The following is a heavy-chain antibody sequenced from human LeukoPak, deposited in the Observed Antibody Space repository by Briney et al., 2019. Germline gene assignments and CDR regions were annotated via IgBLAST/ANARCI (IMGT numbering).Heavy chain of an antibody. CDR3: ARITDRTIFGEIMHGFDV. V-gene: IGHV4-39*01. Sequence: SETLSLTCTVSGDSINNNNYYWGWIRQPPGEGLEWIGNVYYNGRTYYSPSLKSRGTISVDTSNNQFSLKLNSVTAADTAVYYCARITDRTIFGEIMHGFDVWGQGTPVTVSS. CDR2: VYYNGRT. CDR1: GDSINNNNYY. J-gene: IGHJ3*01. D-gene: IGHD3-3*01.